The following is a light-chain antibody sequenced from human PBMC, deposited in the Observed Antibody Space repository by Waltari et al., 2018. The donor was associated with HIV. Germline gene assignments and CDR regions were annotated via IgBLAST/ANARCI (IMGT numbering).Light chain of an antibody. Sequence: EVVMTQSPDPLSVSPGQKATISCWASQSVSTNLAWYQQKPGQAPRLLMYGIYVRATGVPARFSGSVSETDFTLTITSVQPEDFAVYYCQQYDSWPPITFGQGTRLEIK. V-gene: IGKV3-15*01. CDR1: QSVSTN. J-gene: IGKJ5*01. CDR2: GIY. CDR3: QQYDSWPPIT.